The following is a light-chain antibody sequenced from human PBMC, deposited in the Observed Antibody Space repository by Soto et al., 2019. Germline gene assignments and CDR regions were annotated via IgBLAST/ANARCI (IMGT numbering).Light chain of an antibody. V-gene: IGKV3-20*01. CDR3: QHYSKSPVT. Sequence: EIVLTQSPGTLSLSPGERATLSCRASQSVSSSYLAWYQQKPGQAPRLLIYGASSRATGIPDRFSGSGSGTDFTLTISRLEPEDVAVYYCQHYSKSPVTFGPGTKVEIK. J-gene: IGKJ3*01. CDR2: GAS. CDR1: QSVSSSY.